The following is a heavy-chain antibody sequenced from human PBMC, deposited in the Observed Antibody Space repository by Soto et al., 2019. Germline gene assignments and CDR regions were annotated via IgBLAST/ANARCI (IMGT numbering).Heavy chain of an antibody. Sequence: QSLSLTCGISGDGVSRNSAAGDSIRQNPSRGLEWLGRTCYRSKWYNDYAESVKSRITIDPDTSKNQFSLQLNSVTPEDTAVYYCAREKASSRYYDHGMDVWGQGTTVTVSS. CDR1: GDGVSRNSAA. J-gene: IGHJ6*02. CDR2: TCYRSKWYN. V-gene: IGHV6-1*01. CDR3: AREKASSRYYDHGMDV.